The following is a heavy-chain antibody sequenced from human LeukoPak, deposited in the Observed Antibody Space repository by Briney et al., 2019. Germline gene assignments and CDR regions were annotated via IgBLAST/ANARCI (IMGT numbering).Heavy chain of an antibody. Sequence: PGGSLRLSCAASGFTFDDYGMSWVRQAPGKGLEWVSGNNWNGGRTGYADSVKGRFTISRDNAKNSLYLQMNSLRAEDTALYYCARAAQPFGGVIFYFDYWGQGTPVTVSS. CDR2: NNWNGGRT. D-gene: IGHD3-16*02. CDR1: GFTFDDYG. CDR3: ARAAQPFGGVIFYFDY. J-gene: IGHJ4*02. V-gene: IGHV3-20*04.